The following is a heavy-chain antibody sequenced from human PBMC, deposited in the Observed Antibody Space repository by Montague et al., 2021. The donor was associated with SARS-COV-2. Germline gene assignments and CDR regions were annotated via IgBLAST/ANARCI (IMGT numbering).Heavy chain of an antibody. J-gene: IGHJ6*02. Sequence: PALVKPTQTLTLTCTLSGFSLSTSGMSVSWIRQPPGKALEWLACIDWDDDKYYSTSLKTRLTITKDTSKNQVVLTMTNMDPVDTATYYCARRTYDILTGHDNGMDPWGQGTTVTVSS. D-gene: IGHD3-9*01. V-gene: IGHV2-70*11. CDR2: IDWDDDK. CDR3: ARRTYDILTGHDNGMDP. CDR1: GFSLSTSGMS.